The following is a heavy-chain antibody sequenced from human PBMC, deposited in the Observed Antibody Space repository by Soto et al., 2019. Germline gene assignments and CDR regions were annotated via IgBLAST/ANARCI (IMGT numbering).Heavy chain of an antibody. D-gene: IGHD6-6*01. CDR2: ISGGAGDI. Sequence: GGSLRLSCAASGFTFSNFSMSWVRQAPGEGLELVSSISGGAGDIYYAGSVKGRFTISRDNSKNTLYLQMDTLRAEDTALYYWAEGALAARRFGYWGQGTLVTVSS. CDR3: AEGALAARRFGY. J-gene: IGHJ4*02. CDR1: GFTFSNFS. V-gene: IGHV3-23*01.